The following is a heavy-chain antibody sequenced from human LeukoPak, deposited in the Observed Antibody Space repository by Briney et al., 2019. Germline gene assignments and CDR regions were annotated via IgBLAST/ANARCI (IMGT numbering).Heavy chain of an antibody. Sequence: SLRLSCAASGFTFSSYSMNWVRQAPGKGLEWVSGSSWNSGSIGYADSVKGRFTISRDNAKNSLYLQMNSLRAEDTALYYCAKADYGSGSYYSEQPQFDYWGQGTLVTVSS. CDR3: AKADYGSGSYYSEQPQFDY. V-gene: IGHV3-9*01. CDR1: GFTFSSYS. J-gene: IGHJ4*02. CDR2: SSWNSGSI. D-gene: IGHD3-10*01.